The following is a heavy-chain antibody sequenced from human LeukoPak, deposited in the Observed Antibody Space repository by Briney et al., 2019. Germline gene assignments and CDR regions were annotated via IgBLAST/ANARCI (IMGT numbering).Heavy chain of an antibody. Sequence: GRSLRLSCAASGFTFSNYGMHWVRQAPGKGLEGVAVISYDESDKYYADSVKGRFTISRDNSKNTLYLQMNSLRHEDTAVYYCAKGVVAATNAAYYGMDVWGQGTTVTVSS. CDR3: AKGVVAATNAAYYGMDV. CDR2: ISYDESDK. D-gene: IGHD2-15*01. CDR1: GFTFSNYG. V-gene: IGHV3-30*18. J-gene: IGHJ6*02.